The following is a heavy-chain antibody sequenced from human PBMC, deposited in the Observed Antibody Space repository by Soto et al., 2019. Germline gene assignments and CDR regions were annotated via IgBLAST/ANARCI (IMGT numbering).Heavy chain of an antibody. D-gene: IGHD3-3*01. CDR2: ISGSGGST. Sequence: GGSLRLSCAASGFTFSSYSMSWVRQAPGKGLEWVSAISGSGGSTYYADSVKGRFTISRDNSKNTLYLQMNSLRAEDTAVYYCAKLSPPDLERLLLGYFDYWGQGTLVTVSS. V-gene: IGHV3-23*01. CDR3: AKLSPPDLERLLLGYFDY. J-gene: IGHJ4*02. CDR1: GFTFSSYS.